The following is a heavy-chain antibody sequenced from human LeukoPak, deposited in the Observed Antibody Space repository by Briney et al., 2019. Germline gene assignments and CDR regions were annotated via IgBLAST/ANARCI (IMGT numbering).Heavy chain of an antibody. CDR3: ARDREWEPLGWFDP. J-gene: IGHJ5*02. CDR1: GGSISSYY. D-gene: IGHD1-26*01. V-gene: IGHV4-59*01. Sequence: PSETLSLTCTVSGGSISSYYWSWIRQPPGKGLEWIGYIYYSGSTNYNPSLKSRVTISVDTSKNQFSLKLSSATAADTAVYYCARDREWEPLGWFDPWGQGTLVTVSS. CDR2: IYYSGST.